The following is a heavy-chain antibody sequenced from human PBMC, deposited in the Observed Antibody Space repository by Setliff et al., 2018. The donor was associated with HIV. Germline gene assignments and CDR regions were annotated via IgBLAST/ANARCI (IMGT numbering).Heavy chain of an antibody. D-gene: IGHD3-10*01. CDR2: ISPNTGDT. Sequence: GASVKVSCKTAGYTFTAYFLQWVRQAPGQGLEWIGWISPNTGDTGIALKFRGRVTMTRDTSTSTTYLELDRLTYDDTAIYYCARGGYYTSGTWFDPWGQGTLVTVSS. V-gene: IGHV1-2*02. CDR1: GYTFTAYF. CDR3: ARGGYYTSGTWFDP. J-gene: IGHJ5*02.